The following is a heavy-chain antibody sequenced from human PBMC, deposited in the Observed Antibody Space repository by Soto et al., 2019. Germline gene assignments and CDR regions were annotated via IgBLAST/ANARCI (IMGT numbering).Heavy chain of an antibody. CDR3: ARGRLLQDY. Sequence: SETLSLTCTVSGGSISSGDYYWSWIRQPPGKGLEWIGYIYYSGSTYYNPSLKSRVTISVDTSKNQFSLRLNSVTAADTALSYCARGRLLQDYWGHGTLVTVSS. J-gene: IGHJ4*01. CDR1: GGSISSGDYY. V-gene: IGHV4-30-4*01. CDR2: IYYSGST.